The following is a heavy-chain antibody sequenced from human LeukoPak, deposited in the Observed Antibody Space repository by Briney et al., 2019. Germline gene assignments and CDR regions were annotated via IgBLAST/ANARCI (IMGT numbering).Heavy chain of an antibody. CDR2: IYTSGST. Sequence: SETLSLTCTVSGGSISSYFWSWIRQPPGKGLEWIGYIYTSGSTKYNPSLESRVTISVDTSKNQLSLRLSSVTAADTAVYYCARQDPFFDPWGPGTLVTVSS. CDR1: GGSISSYF. J-gene: IGHJ5*02. V-gene: IGHV4-4*09. CDR3: ARQDPFFDP.